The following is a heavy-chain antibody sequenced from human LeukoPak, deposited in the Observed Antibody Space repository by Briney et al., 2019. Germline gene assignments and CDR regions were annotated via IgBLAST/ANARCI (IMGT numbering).Heavy chain of an antibody. J-gene: IGHJ4*02. V-gene: IGHV4-34*01. CDR2: INHSGST. Sequence: PSETLSLTCTVSGGSISSYYWSWIRQPPGKGLEWIGEINHSGSTNYNPSLKSRVTISVDTSKNQFSLKLSSVTAADTAVYYCARGGKGSDILTGSPGVFDYWGQGTLVTVSS. CDR1: GGSISSYY. CDR3: ARGGKGSDILTGSPGVFDY. D-gene: IGHD3-9*01.